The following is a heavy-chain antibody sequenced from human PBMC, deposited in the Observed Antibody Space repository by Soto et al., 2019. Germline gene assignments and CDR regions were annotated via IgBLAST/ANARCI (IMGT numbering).Heavy chain of an antibody. CDR1: GGTFSSYA. D-gene: IGHD6-13*01. Sequence: SVKVSCKASGGTFSSYAISWVRQAPGQGLEWMGGIIPIFGTANYAQKFQGRVTITADESTSTAYMELSSLRSEDTAVYYCARVPGIAAAGTLDWFDPWGQGTLVTVSS. J-gene: IGHJ5*02. CDR2: IIPIFGTA. CDR3: ARVPGIAAAGTLDWFDP. V-gene: IGHV1-69*13.